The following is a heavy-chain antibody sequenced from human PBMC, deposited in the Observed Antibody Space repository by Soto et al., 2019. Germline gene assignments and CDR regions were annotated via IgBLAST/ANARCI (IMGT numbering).Heavy chain of an antibody. CDR2: MSYDGSK. J-gene: IGHJ6*02. Sequence: QVQLVESGGGVVQPGRSLRLSCAAAGFTFSSCGMHWVRQAPGTGLEWVAVMSYDGSKYYADTVKGRFTISRDNSNNTLYLQINSPRPEDTAVYYCAKDFTPWFGDYFYCYYGMAVWGQGTTVTVSS. D-gene: IGHD4-17*01. CDR3: AKDFTPWFGDYFYCYYGMAV. CDR1: GFTFSSCG. V-gene: IGHV3-30*18.